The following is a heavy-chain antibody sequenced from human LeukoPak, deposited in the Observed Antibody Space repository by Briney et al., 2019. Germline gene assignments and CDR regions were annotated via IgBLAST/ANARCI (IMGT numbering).Heavy chain of an antibody. Sequence: QPGGSLRLSCAASGFTFSYHWMTWVRQAPGKGLEWVANIKNDGAVKNYVDSVKGRFTISRDNAKNSLYLQMNSLRAEDTAVYYCAKVKGRPRYDSSGYPSTFDYWGQGTLVTVSS. CDR1: GFTFSYHW. CDR3: AKVKGRPRYDSSGYPSTFDY. D-gene: IGHD3-22*01. CDR2: IKNDGAVK. J-gene: IGHJ4*02. V-gene: IGHV3-7*03.